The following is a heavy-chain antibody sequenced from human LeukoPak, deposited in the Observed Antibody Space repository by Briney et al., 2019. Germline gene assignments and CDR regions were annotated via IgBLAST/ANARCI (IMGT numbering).Heavy chain of an antibody. CDR1: GFTFSSYA. V-gene: IGHV3-30-3*01. CDR3: AAAVADPYYFDY. J-gene: IGHJ4*02. CDR2: ISYDGSNK. D-gene: IGHD6-19*01. Sequence: PGGSLRLSCAAAGFTFSSYAMHSVRQAPGKGLEWEAVISYDGSNKYYADSVKGRFTISRDNSKNTLYLQMNSLRTEDTALYYCAAAVADPYYFDYWGQGTLVTVSS.